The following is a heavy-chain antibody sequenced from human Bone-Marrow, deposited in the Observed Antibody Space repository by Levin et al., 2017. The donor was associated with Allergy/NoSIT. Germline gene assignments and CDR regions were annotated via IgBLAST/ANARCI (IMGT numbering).Heavy chain of an antibody. D-gene: IGHD2-2*01. Sequence: SETLSLTCSVSGDSISNFFWSWIRQSPGKGLEWIGYLSNSGNTNSNPSLKSRVTISVDTSKNQFSLTLTSVTAADTAVYYCAGMSPRTIVVVPVDMGPFGAFDIWGQGTLVAVSS. CDR1: GDSISNFF. V-gene: IGHV4-59*01. CDR2: LSNSGNT. CDR3: AGMSPRTIVVVPVDMGPFGAFDI. J-gene: IGHJ3*02.